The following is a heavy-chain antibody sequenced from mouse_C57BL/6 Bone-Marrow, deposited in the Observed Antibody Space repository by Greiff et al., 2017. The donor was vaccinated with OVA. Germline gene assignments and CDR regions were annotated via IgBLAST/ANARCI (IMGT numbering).Heavy chain of an antibody. V-gene: IGHV1-82*01. CDR2: IYPGDGDT. J-gene: IGHJ4*01. CDR1: GYAFSRSW. D-gene: IGHD2-10*02. Sequence: QVQLKQSGPELVKPGASVKISCKASGYAFSRSWMNWVKQRPGKGLEWIGRIYPGDGDTNYNGKFKGKATLTADKSSSTAYMQLSSLTSEDSAVYFCAVWSMDYWGQGTSVTVSS. CDR3: AVWSMDY.